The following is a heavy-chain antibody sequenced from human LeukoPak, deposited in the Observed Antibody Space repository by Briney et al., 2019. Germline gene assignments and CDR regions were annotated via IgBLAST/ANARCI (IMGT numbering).Heavy chain of an antibody. CDR1: GFTFSSYE. CDR2: ISSSGSTI. Sequence: GGSLRLSCAASGFTFSSYEMNWVRQAPGKGLEWVSFISSSGSTIYYADSVKGRFTISRDNAKNSLYLQMNSLRAEDTAVYYCARQIYLGKIIVATTNYFDYWGQGTLVTVSS. J-gene: IGHJ4*02. D-gene: IGHD5-12*01. CDR3: ARQIYLGKIIVATTNYFDY. V-gene: IGHV3-48*03.